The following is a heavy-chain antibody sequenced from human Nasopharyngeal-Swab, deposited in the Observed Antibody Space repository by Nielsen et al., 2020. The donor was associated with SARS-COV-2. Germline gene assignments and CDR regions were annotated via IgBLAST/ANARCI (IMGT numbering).Heavy chain of an antibody. V-gene: IGHV4-34*01. J-gene: IGHJ6*02. CDR3: ARVTGDRDV. Sequence: WIRQPPGKGLEWIGEINHSGSTNYNPSLKSRVTISVDTSKNQFSLKLSSVTAGDTAVYYCARVTGDRDVWGQGTTVTVSS. CDR2: INHSGST. D-gene: IGHD3-16*01.